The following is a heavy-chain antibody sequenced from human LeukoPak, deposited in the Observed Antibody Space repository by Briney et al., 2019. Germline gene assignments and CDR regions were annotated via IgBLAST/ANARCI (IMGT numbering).Heavy chain of an antibody. V-gene: IGHV1-2*04. J-gene: IGHJ5*02. CDR3: ARAELRGGWYPGWFDP. CDR1: GYTFTGYY. CDR2: INPNSGGT. D-gene: IGHD6-19*01. Sequence: ASVKVSCKASGYTFTGYYMHWVRQAPGQGLEWMGWINPNSGGTNYAQKFQGWVTMTRDTSISTAYMELSRLRSDDTAVYYCARAELRGGWYPGWFDPWGQGTLVTVSS.